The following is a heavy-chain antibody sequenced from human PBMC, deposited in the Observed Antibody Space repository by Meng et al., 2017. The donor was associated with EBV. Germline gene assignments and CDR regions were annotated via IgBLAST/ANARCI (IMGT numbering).Heavy chain of an antibody. CDR1: GYTFTGYY. J-gene: IGHJ4*02. CDR2: YSAYNGNT. Sequence: QRVPSGAEEKQPVASAKGSCKASGYTFTGYYVRWVRQAPGQGLEWMGLYSAYNGNTNYAQKLQGRVTMTTDTSTSTAYMELRSLRSDDTAVYYCARGLDYFDYWGQGTLVTVSS. CDR3: ARGLDYFDY. V-gene: IGHV1-18*04.